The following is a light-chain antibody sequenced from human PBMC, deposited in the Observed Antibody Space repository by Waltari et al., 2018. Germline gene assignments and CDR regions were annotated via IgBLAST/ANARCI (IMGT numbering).Light chain of an antibody. Sequence: QSALTPPASVSGSPGQSITISCTGSSSDVGTYNLFSWYQQQPGKVPKLLIYDVTKRPSGVSNRFSVSKSGNTASLTISGLQAEDEADYYCCSYVGSSTLMFGGGTKLTVL. CDR1: SSDVGTYNL. CDR2: DVT. J-gene: IGLJ3*02. CDR3: CSYVGSSTLM. V-gene: IGLV2-23*02.